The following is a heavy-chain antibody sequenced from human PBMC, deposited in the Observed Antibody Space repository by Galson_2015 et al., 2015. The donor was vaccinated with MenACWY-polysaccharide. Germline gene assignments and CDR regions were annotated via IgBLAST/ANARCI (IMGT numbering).Heavy chain of an antibody. CDR3: AKGAVDTPMTFLFDF. J-gene: IGHJ4*02. V-gene: IGHV3-30*18. D-gene: IGHD5-18*01. Sequence: SLRLSCAASGFTFSSYGMHWVRQAPGKGLDWVAVISDDGTYKYYADSVKGRFTISRDNSKNTLFLQMNSLRAEDTAVCYCAKGAVDTPMTFLFDFWGQGTLVTVSS. CDR1: GFTFSSYG. CDR2: ISDDGTYK.